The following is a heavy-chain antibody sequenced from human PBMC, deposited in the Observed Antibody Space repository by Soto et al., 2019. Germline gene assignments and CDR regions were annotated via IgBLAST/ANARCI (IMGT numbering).Heavy chain of an antibody. D-gene: IGHD3-9*01. Sequence: GGSLRLSCAASVFTFSSYCMHWVRQAPGKGLEWVSVIWYDGKKKLYADSVKGGFTVSRYNSRNTLYLQMTRMGSSDTALYFCAKTATYVDDYHNTGYSSEDYWGRGTMVTVSS. J-gene: IGHJ4*01. V-gene: IGHV3-33*03. CDR3: AKTATYVDDYHNTGYSSEDY. CDR1: VFTFSSYC. CDR2: IWYDGKKK.